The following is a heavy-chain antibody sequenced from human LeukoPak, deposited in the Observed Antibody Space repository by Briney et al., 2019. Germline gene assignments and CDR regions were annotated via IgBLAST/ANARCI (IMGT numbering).Heavy chain of an antibody. CDR2: INGDGRYI. CDR1: GFTSSTYT. V-gene: IGHV3-21*01. CDR3: VRVWGHSGYDYFPFDY. J-gene: IGHJ4*02. Sequence: GGSLSLSCAASGFTSSTYTMNWVRQAPGKGLEWVSSINGDGRYIYYADSMKGRFTISRDNAKNSLYLQMNSLRAEDTAMYYCVRVWGHSGYDYFPFDYWGQGTLVTVSS. D-gene: IGHD5-12*01.